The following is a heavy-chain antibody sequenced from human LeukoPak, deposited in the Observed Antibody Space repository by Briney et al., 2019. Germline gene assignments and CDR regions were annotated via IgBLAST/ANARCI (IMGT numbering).Heavy chain of an antibody. Sequence: GASVKVSCMASGGTFSSYAISWVRQAPGQGLGWMGEIIPIFGTANYAQKFQGRVTITADDSTSTCYMELSSLRSEDTGVYYCARASSDSSGYPFDYWGQGTLVTVSS. CDR3: ARASSDSSGYPFDY. CDR2: IIPIFGTA. V-gene: IGHV1-69*13. D-gene: IGHD3-22*01. CDR1: GGTFSSYA. J-gene: IGHJ4*02.